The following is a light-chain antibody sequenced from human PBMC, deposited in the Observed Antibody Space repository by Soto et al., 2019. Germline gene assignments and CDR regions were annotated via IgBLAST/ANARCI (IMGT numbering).Light chain of an antibody. Sequence: EIVLTQSPGTLSLSPGERATLSCRASQSVSSSYLAWYQQKPGQAPRVLIYGASSRATGIPDRFSGSGSGTDFTLTISRLEPEDFAVYFCQQYGSSPPFTFGHGTKVDIK. CDR1: QSVSSSY. CDR2: GAS. CDR3: QQYGSSPPFT. V-gene: IGKV3-20*01. J-gene: IGKJ3*01.